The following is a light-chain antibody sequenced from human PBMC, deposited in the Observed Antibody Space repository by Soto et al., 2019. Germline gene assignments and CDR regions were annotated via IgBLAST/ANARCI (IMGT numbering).Light chain of an antibody. CDR1: QSISSW. Sequence: DIQMTQSPSTLSASVGDRVTITCRASQSISSWLAWYQQTPGKAPKLLIYKASSLASEVPSRFSGSGSGTEFTLTISSLQPDDFATYYCQQYNSYPLTFGGGTKVEIK. CDR3: QQYNSYPLT. CDR2: KAS. J-gene: IGKJ4*01. V-gene: IGKV1-5*03.